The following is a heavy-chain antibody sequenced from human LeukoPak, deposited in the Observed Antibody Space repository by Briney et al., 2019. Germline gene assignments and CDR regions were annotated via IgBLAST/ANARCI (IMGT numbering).Heavy chain of an antibody. CDR3: ARQTGSGLFTLP. CDR2: IYYSGNT. J-gene: IGHJ4*02. Sequence: SETLSLTCTVSGVSISSSNSYWGWIRQPPGKGLEWIGSIYYSGNTYYNASGKSRITISIDSSKNQFSLMLSSVTAADTAVYYCARQTGSGLFTLPGGQGTLVTVSS. V-gene: IGHV4-39*01. D-gene: IGHD3/OR15-3a*01. CDR1: GVSISSSNSY.